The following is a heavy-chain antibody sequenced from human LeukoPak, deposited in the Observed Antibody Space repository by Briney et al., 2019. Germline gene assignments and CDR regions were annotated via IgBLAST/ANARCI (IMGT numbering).Heavy chain of an antibody. D-gene: IGHD2-2*01. CDR1: GGSISSGDYY. V-gene: IGHV4-30-4*08. J-gene: IGHJ3*02. CDR2: VYYSGST. CDR3: ATLPKRRYCSSTSCYYDAFDI. Sequence: PSQTLSLTCTVSGGSISSGDYYWSWIRQPPGKGLEWIGYVYYSGSTYYNPSLKSRVTISVDTSKNEFSLKLSSVTAADTAVYYCATLPKRRYCSSTSCYYDAFDIWGQGTMVTVSS.